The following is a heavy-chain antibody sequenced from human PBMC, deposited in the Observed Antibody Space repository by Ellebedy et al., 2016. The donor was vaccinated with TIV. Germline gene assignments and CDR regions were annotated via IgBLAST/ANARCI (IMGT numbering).Heavy chain of an antibody. CDR3: ARAGRDYYDRSGNDY. D-gene: IGHD3-22*01. V-gene: IGHV1-2*02. J-gene: IGHJ4*02. CDR1: GYTFTDYY. Sequence: AASVKVSCKTSGYTFTDYYMHWARQAPGQGLEWMGWINPHSSGTNYAQKFQGRVTMTRDTSINTADMELSGLGSDDTALYFCARAGRDYYDRSGNDYWGQGTLVTVSS. CDR2: INPHSSGT.